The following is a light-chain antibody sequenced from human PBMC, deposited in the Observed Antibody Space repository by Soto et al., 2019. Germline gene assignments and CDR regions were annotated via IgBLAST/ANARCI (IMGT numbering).Light chain of an antibody. J-gene: IGKJ5*01. CDR3: QQRSNWLIT. CDR2: GAS. CDR1: QSVRSN. Sequence: EIVMTQSPATLSVSPGERATLSCRASQSVRSNLAWYQQKPGQAPRLLIYGASTRATGIPARFSGSGSGTEFTLTISSLQSEDFAVYYCQQRSNWLITFGQGTRLEI. V-gene: IGKV3-15*01.